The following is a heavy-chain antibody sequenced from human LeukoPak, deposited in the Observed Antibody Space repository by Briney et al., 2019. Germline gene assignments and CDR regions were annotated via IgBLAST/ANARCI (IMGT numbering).Heavy chain of an antibody. CDR2: ISSSSSTI. D-gene: IGHD3-22*01. CDR1: GLTFSSYS. Sequence: GGSLRLSCAASGLTFSSYSMNWVRQAPGKGLEWLSYISSSSSTIYYADSVKGRFTISRDNAKNSLYLQMNSLRPEDTAVYYCARVIYYDSSGYYPYWGQGTLVTVSS. J-gene: IGHJ4*02. V-gene: IGHV3-48*04. CDR3: ARVIYYDSSGYYPY.